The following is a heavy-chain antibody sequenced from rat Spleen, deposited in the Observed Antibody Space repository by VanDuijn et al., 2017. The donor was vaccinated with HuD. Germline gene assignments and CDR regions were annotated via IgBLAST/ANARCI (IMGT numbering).Heavy chain of an antibody. J-gene: IGHJ2*01. CDR2: ISPSGATT. V-gene: IGHV5-19*01. CDR1: GFTLSDYV. D-gene: IGHD5-1*01. CDR3: TRENWVFDY. Sequence: EVQLVESGGGLVQPGRSLKLSCAASGFTLSDYVMHWIRQAPTKGLEWVTSISPSGATTNYRDSVKGRFTISREDGRSTLYLQMNSLRSEDTATYYCTRENWVFDYWGQGVMVTVSS.